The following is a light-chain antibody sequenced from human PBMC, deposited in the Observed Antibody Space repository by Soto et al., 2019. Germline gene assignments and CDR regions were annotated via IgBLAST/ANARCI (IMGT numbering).Light chain of an antibody. Sequence: SYELTQPPSVSVSPGQTASITCSGDKLGNKYACWYQQKPGQSPVLVIYDDSKRPSGIPERFSGSNSGNRATLTISGTQAMDEADYYCQAWDNSTAVFGGGTKVTVL. J-gene: IGLJ2*01. CDR1: KLGNKY. V-gene: IGLV3-1*01. CDR2: DDS. CDR3: QAWDNSTAV.